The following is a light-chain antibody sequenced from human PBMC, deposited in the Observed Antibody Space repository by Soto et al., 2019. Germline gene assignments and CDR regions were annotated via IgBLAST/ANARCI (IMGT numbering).Light chain of an antibody. CDR3: QQYNDLTLT. V-gene: IGKV3-15*01. CDR2: GAF. J-gene: IGKJ1*01. CDR1: QSLTSN. Sequence: EIVITQCPAILSVSPGERATLSWRASQSLTSNLAWYRQKPGQAPSLLIYGAFTRETGILARFSGTGAGTEFTLTISSLQSEDFALYYCQQYNDLTLTFGQGTKVDIK.